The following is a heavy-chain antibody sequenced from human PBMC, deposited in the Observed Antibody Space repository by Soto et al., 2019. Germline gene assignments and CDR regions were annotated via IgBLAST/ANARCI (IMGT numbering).Heavy chain of an antibody. J-gene: IGHJ1*01. Sequence: SQTLSLTCAISGDSFSSNSGAWNWIRQSPLRGLEWLGRTYYRSKWFNDYAVPVKSRMTINADTSKNQFSLHLNSVSSEDTAVYYCARAFAGTIQHWGPGTLVTVSS. CDR2: TYYRSKWFN. V-gene: IGHV6-1*01. CDR3: ARAFAGTIQH. CDR1: GDSFSSNSGA. D-gene: IGHD6-13*01.